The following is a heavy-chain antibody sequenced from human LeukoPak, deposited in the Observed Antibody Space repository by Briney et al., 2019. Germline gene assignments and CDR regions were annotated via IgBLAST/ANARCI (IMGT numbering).Heavy chain of an antibody. CDR2: IYHSGST. J-gene: IGHJ4*02. Sequence: SETLSLTCTVSGYSISSGNYWGWIRQPPGKGPEWSGSIYHSGSTYYNPSLKSRVSISVDTSKNQFSLRLSSVTAADTAVYYCARDGDFYYFDYWGQGTLVTVSS. CDR1: GYSISSGNY. CDR3: ARDGDFYYFDY. V-gene: IGHV4-38-2*02.